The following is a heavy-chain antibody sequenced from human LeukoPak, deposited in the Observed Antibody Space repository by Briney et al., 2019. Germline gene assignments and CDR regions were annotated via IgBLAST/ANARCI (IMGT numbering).Heavy chain of an antibody. CDR2: VHYTGST. Sequence: SETLSLTCTVSGGSISSHFWSWIRQPPGKGLEWIAYVHYTGSTNYNPSLKSRVTISMDTSKKQFSLRLRSVTAADTAMYYCARVERYNGDYGWFDPWGQGTLVSVSS. D-gene: IGHD4-17*01. J-gene: IGHJ5*02. CDR3: ARVERYNGDYGWFDP. V-gene: IGHV4-59*11. CDR1: GGSISSHF.